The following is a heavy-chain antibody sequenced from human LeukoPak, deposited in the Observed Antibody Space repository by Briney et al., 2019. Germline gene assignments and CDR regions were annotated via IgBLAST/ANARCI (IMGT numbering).Heavy chain of an antibody. CDR3: ARDRLFQTRLTRYFDY. D-gene: IGHD2-15*01. CDR1: GYTFTGYY. J-gene: IGHJ4*02. V-gene: IGHV1-2*02. CDR2: INPNSGGT. Sequence: GASVKVSCKASGYTFTGYYMHWVRQAPGQGLEWMGWINPNSGGTNYAQKFQGRVTMTRDTPISTAYMELSRLRSDDTAVYYCARDRLFQTRLTRYFDYWGQGTLVTVSS.